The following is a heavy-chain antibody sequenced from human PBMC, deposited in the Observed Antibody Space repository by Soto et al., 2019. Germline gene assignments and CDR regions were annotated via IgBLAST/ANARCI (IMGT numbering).Heavy chain of an antibody. CDR1: GFTFSSYA. CDR2: ISGSGCST. Sequence: GGSLRLSCAASGFTFSSYAMRWVRQAPGKGLEWVSAISGSGCSTYYADSVKGRFTISRDNSNNTLYLQMNSLRAEDTAVYYCAKDSGCTVAEISLWYYGMDVWGQGTTVTVSS. J-gene: IGHJ6*02. CDR3: AKDSGCTVAEISLWYYGMDV. D-gene: IGHD2-21*01. V-gene: IGHV3-23*01.